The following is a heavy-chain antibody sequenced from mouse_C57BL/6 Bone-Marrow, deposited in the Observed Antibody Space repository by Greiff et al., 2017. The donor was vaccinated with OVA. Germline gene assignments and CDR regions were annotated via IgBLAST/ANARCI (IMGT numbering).Heavy chain of an antibody. V-gene: IGHV1-81*01. D-gene: IGHD1-1*01. CDR2: IYPRSGNT. CDR3: AREGDYYGSRGDVAY. CDR1: GYTFTSYG. Sequence: QVQLQQSGAELARPGASVKLSCKASGYTFTSYGISWVKQRTGQGLEWIGEIYPRSGNTYYNEKFKGKATLTADKSSSTAYMELRSLTSEDSAVYFGAREGDYYGSRGDVAYWGQGTLVTVSA. J-gene: IGHJ3*01.